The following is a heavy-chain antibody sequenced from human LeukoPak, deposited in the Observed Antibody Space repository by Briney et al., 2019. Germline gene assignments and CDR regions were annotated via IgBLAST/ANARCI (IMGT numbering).Heavy chain of an antibody. D-gene: IGHD2-15*01. CDR1: AFSVGSNY. CDR2: ISGSGGST. CDR3: VTDGSVGGSFDN. V-gene: IGHV3-23*01. Sequence: PGGSLRLSCAASAFSVGSNYMTWVRQAPGKGLEWVSAISGSGGSTYYADSVKGRFTISRDNSKKTVFLQMNSLRSNDTAVYYCVTDGSVGGSFDNWGRGTLVTVSS. J-gene: IGHJ4*02.